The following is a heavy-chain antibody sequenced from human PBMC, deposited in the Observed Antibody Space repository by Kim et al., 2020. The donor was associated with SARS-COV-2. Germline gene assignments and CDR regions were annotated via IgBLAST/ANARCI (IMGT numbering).Heavy chain of an antibody. CDR3: ARTRGMDV. V-gene: IGHV1-46*03. CDR2: GGSQ. J-gene: IGHJ6*02. Sequence: GGSQTYTQKCKGRVTMTRDTSTSTVYMELSSLRFEDTGVYYCARTRGMDVWGQGTTVTVSS.